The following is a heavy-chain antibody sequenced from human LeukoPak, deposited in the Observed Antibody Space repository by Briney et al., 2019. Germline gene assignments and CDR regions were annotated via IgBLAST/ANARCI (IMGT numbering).Heavy chain of an antibody. CDR1: GGSVSSNSAA. CDR3: ARDRGGEGAVAGYYYYYGMDV. J-gene: IGHJ6*02. V-gene: IGHV6-1*01. CDR2: TYYRSKWYN. Sequence: SQTLSLTCAISGGSVSSNSAAWNWIRPSPSRGLEWLGRTYYRSKWYNDYAVSVKSRITINPDTSKNQFSLQLNSVTPEDTAVYYCARDRGGEGAVAGYYYYYGMDVWGQGTTVTVSS. D-gene: IGHD6-19*01.